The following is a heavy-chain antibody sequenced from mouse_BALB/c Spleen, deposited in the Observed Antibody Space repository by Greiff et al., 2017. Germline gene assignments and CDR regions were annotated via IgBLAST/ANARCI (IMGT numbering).Heavy chain of an antibody. Sequence: EVHLVESGGGLVQPGGSLRLSCATSGFTFTDYYMSWVRQPPGKALEWLGFIRNKANGYTTEYSASVKGRFTISRDNSQSILYLQMKTLRAEDSATYYCARDNYGYNYAMDYWGQGTSVTVSS. CDR3: ARDNYGYNYAMDY. CDR2: IRNKANGYTT. D-gene: IGHD1-2*01. J-gene: IGHJ4*01. CDR1: GFTFTDYY. V-gene: IGHV7-3*02.